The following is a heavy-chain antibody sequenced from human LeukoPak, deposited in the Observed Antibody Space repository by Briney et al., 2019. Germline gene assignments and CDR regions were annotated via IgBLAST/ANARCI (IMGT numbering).Heavy chain of an antibody. Sequence: GGSLRLSCAASGFTFSSYAMSWVRQAPGKGLEWVSAISGSGGSTYYADSVKGRFTISRDNSKNTLYLQMNSLRAEDTAVCYCAKGGFGSSWIMDVWGKGTTVTVSS. J-gene: IGHJ6*04. CDR2: ISGSGGST. CDR3: AKGGFGSSWIMDV. D-gene: IGHD6-13*01. V-gene: IGHV3-23*01. CDR1: GFTFSSYA.